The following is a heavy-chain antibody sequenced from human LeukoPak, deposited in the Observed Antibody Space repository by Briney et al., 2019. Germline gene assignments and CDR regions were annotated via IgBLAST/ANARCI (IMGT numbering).Heavy chain of an antibody. D-gene: IGHD4-17*01. V-gene: IGHV4-59*01. CDR1: GVSISGYY. Sequence: PAETLSLTCSVSGVSISGYYWSWIRQPPGKGLEWIGYIYYTGSTNYNPSLKSRVTMSVDTSTNHFSLKLSSVTAADTAVYYCARGTVTTYFFDYWGQGTLVTVSS. CDR3: ARGTVTTYFFDY. CDR2: IYYTGST. J-gene: IGHJ4*02.